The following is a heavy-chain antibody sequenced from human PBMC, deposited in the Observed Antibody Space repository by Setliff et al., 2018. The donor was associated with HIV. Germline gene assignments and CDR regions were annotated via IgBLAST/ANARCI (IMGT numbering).Heavy chain of an antibody. CDR2: ISRSSSHI. CDR3: ARDKSPYYDSSGYYSRDAFDI. J-gene: IGHJ3*02. Sequence: PGGSLRLSCAASGFTFSAHSMNWVRQAPGKVLEWVSSISRSSSHIFYADSVKGRFTIFRDNAKNSLYLQMNNLRPEDTAVYYCARDKSPYYDSSGYYSRDAFDIWGQGTMVTVSS. CDR1: GFTFSAHS. D-gene: IGHD3-22*01. V-gene: IGHV3-21*01.